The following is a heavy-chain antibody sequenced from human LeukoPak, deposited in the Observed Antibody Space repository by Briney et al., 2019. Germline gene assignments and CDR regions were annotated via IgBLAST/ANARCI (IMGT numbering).Heavy chain of an antibody. D-gene: IGHD2-15*01. CDR2: IIPIFGTA. V-gene: IGHV1-69*06. CDR1: GGTFSSYA. CDR3: ASGGSGPEPPI. Sequence: ASVKVSCKASGGTFSSYAISWVRQAPGQGLEWMGGIIPIFGTANYAQKFQGRVTITADKSTSTAYMELSSLRSEDMAVYYCASGGSGPEPPIWGQGTMVTVPS. J-gene: IGHJ3*02.